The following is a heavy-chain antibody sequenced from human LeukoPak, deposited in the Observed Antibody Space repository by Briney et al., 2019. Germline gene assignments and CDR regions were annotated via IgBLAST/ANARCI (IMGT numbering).Heavy chain of an antibody. Sequence: PSETLSLTCAVSGYSISSGYCWGWIRQPPGKGLEWIGTIYYSGSTYYNPSLKSRVTLSVDTSKNQFSLKLSSVTAADTAVYYCARRHARGYNYGYIDYWGQGTLVTVSS. V-gene: IGHV4-38-2*01. CDR1: GYSISSGYC. CDR3: ARRHARGYNYGYIDY. D-gene: IGHD5-18*01. J-gene: IGHJ4*02. CDR2: IYYSGST.